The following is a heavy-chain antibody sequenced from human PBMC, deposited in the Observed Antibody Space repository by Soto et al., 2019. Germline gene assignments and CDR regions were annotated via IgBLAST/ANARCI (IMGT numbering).Heavy chain of an antibody. CDR3: AQTLGSAVAGPGRFDL. CDR1: GGTFSRYA. Sequence: QVQLVQSGAEVKKPGSSVKVSCKASGGTFSRYAISWVRQAPGQGLEWMGGITPMFGTANYAQKFQGRVTVAXXEXTXXVHMELSRLRSEDTAVYYCAQTLGSAVAGPGRFDLWGRGTLVIVSS. J-gene: IGHJ2*01. CDR2: ITPMFGTA. D-gene: IGHD6-19*01. V-gene: IGHV1-69*05.